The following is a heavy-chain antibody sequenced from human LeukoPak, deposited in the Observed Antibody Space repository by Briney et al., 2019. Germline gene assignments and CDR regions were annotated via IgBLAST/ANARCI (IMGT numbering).Heavy chain of an antibody. V-gene: IGHV4-34*01. J-gene: IGHJ4*02. CDR1: GGSFSGYY. Sequence: SETLSLTCAVYGGSFSGYYWSWIRQPPGKGLEWIGEINHSGSTNYNPSLKSRVTISVDTSKNQFSLKLSSVTAADTAVYYCARGVRFFYSFDYWGQGTLVTVSS. D-gene: IGHD3-3*01. CDR3: ARGVRFFYSFDY. CDR2: INHSGST.